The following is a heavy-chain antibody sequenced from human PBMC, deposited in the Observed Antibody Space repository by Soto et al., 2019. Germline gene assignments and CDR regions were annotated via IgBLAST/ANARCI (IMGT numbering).Heavy chain of an antibody. Sequence: ASVKVSCKASGYTFTSYGISWVRQAPGQGLEWMGWISAYNGNTNYAQKLQGRVTMTTDTSTSTAYMELRSLRSDDTAVYYCARGAYYDCCCYYRLAEYFQHWGQGTLVTGSS. D-gene: IGHD3-22*01. V-gene: IGHV1-18*01. J-gene: IGHJ1*01. CDR3: ARGAYYDCCCYYRLAEYFQH. CDR2: ISAYNGNT. CDR1: GYTFTSYG.